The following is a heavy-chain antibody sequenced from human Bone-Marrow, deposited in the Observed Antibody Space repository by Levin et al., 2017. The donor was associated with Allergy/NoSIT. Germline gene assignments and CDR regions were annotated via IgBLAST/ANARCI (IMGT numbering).Heavy chain of an antibody. V-gene: IGHV1-69*06. CDR1: GGSFSSFV. Sequence: SVKVSCKASGGSFSSFVISWVRQVPGQGLEWIGGIVPVIGTINYAQNYQGRVTISADKSTSTVYMELSNLRSEDTAVYYCARDVMESGSYHDYWGQGTLVTVS. D-gene: IGHD1-26*01. CDR2: IVPVIGTI. CDR3: ARDVMESGSYHDY. J-gene: IGHJ4*02.